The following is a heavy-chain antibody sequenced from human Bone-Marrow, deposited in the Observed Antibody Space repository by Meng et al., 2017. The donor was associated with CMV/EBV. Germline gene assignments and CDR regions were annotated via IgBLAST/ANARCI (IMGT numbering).Heavy chain of an antibody. D-gene: IGHD3-3*01. CDR3: ARDHYDFWSGYYGYYYYYYGIDV. Sequence: ASVTVSCKASGYTFPRYGISWVRQAPGQGLEWMGWISAYNGNTNYAQKLQGRVTMTTDTSPSTAYMELRRLSCDDTAVYYGARDHYDFWSGYYGYYYYYYGIDVWGQGTTVTVSS. J-gene: IGHJ6*02. CDR2: ISAYNGNT. V-gene: IGHV1-18*01. CDR1: GYTFPRYG.